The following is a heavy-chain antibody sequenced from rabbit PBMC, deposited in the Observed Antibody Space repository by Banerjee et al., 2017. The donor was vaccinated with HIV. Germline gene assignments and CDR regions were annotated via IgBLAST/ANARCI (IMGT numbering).Heavy chain of an antibody. CDR2: IYTGSGST. J-gene: IGHJ4*01. V-gene: IGHV1S45*01. Sequence: QEQLEESGGDLVKPEGSLTLTCKASGFDLSSYYYMCWVRQAPGKGLEWIGCIYTGSGSTWYASWAKGRFTISKTSSTTVTLQMTSLTAADTATYFCARAGYVGYGGGFGLWGPGTLVTVS. D-gene: IGHD7-1*01. CDR3: ARAGYVGYGGGFGL. CDR1: GFDLSSYYY.